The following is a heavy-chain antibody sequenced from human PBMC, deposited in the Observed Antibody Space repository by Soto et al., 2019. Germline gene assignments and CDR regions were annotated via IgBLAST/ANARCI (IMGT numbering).Heavy chain of an antibody. V-gene: IGHV4-59*04. CDR3: ASHPTDPYSSSWSDNYYFDY. CDR1: GGSISSYY. D-gene: IGHD6-13*01. CDR2: IYYIGST. Sequence: SETLSLTCTVSGGSISSYYWSWIRQPPGKGLEWNGNIYYIGSTYYDPSLKSRVTISVDTSKNQFSLKLSSVTAADTAVYYCASHPTDPYSSSWSDNYYFDYWGQGTLVTVSS. J-gene: IGHJ4*02.